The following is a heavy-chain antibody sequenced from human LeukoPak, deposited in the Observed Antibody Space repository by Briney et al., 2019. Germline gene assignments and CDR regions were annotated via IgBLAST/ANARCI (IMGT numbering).Heavy chain of an antibody. CDR1: GFSFRDFW. V-gene: IGHV3-7*01. CDR3: ARFGYSGWNLEY. Sequence: GGSPRLSCAASGFSFRDFWMSWVRQSPGKGLEWVASINQGGSLNYYVDSVKGRFTISRDDAKSSLYVRMDSLRDEDTAVYYCARFGYSGWNLEYWGQGTLVTVSS. J-gene: IGHJ4*02. CDR2: INQGGSLN. D-gene: IGHD5-12*01.